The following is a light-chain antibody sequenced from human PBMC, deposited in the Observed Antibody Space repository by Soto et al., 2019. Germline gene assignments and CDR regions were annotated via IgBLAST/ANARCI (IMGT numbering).Light chain of an antibody. J-gene: IGLJ2*01. CDR2: EVS. CDR1: SSDVGGYKY. CDR3: SSYTSRSTLI. Sequence: QSVLTQPASVSGSPGQSITISCAGTSSDVGGYKYVSWYQQHPGKAPRVMIYEVSNRPSGVSNRFSGSKSGNTASLTISGLQAEDEADYYCSSYTSRSTLIFGGGTKLTVL. V-gene: IGLV2-14*01.